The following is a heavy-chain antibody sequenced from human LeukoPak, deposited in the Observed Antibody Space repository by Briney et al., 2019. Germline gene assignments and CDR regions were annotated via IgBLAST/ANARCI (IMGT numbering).Heavy chain of an antibody. D-gene: IGHD3-22*01. CDR2: ISGSSSHV. CDR3: ARDQYYSDSSGYPYDI. J-gene: IGHJ3*02. Sequence: GGSLRLSCSASGFTYSSYAMSWVRQAPGKGLEWVSSISGSSSHVWYADSVKGRFTSSRDNAKNSLYLQMSSLRVEDTAVYYCARDQYYSDSSGYPYDIWGQGTMVTVSS. V-gene: IGHV3-21*01. CDR1: GFTYSSYA.